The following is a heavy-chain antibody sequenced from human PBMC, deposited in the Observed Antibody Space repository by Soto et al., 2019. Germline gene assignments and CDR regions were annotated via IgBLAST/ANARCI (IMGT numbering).Heavy chain of an antibody. CDR2: IYYSGST. D-gene: IGHD3-22*01. CDR1: GGSISSSSYY. CDR3: ARITMSPYDAFDI. J-gene: IGHJ3*02. V-gene: IGHV4-39*01. Sequence: QLQLQESGPGLVKPSETLSLTCTGSGGSISSSSYYWGWIRQPPGKGLDWIANIYYSGSTYYNPSLKSRVTISVDTSKNQFSLKLSSVTAADTAGYYCARITMSPYDAFDIWGQGTMVTVSS.